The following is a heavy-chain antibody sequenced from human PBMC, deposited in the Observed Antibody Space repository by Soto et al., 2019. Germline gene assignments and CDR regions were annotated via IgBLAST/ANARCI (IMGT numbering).Heavy chain of an antibody. CDR3: VKDVPPPENY. J-gene: IGHJ4*02. D-gene: IGHD3-10*02. V-gene: IGHV3-30*18. Sequence: GSLRLSCAASGFTFSSYGMHWVRRAPGKGLEWVAVISYDGSNKYYADSVKGRFTISRDNSKNTLYLQMNSLRAEDTAVYYCVKDVPPPENYWGQGTLVTVSS. CDR2: ISYDGSNK. CDR1: GFTFSSYG.